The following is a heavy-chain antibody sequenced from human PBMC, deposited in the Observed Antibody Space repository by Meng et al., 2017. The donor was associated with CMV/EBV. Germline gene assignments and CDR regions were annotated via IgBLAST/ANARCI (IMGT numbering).Heavy chain of an antibody. D-gene: IGHD3-3*01. V-gene: IGHV1-18*01. Sequence: ASVKVSCKASGYTFTSYGISWVRQAPGQGLEWMGWISAYNGNTNYAQKLQGRVTMTTDTSTSTAYMELRSLRSDDTAVYYCARDRTARLRFLEWLPNHDAFDIWGQGTMVT. CDR3: ARDRTARLRFLEWLPNHDAFDI. J-gene: IGHJ3*02. CDR2: ISAYNGNT. CDR1: GYTFTSYG.